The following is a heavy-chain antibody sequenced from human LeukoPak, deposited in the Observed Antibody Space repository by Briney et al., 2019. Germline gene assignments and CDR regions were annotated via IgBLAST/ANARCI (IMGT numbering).Heavy chain of an antibody. CDR3: ARATLYDSSGYYE. CDR1: GFTVSSNY. J-gene: IGHJ4*02. D-gene: IGHD3-22*01. CDR2: IYSGGST. V-gene: IGHV3-66*01. Sequence: GGSLRLSCAASGFTVSSNYMSWVRQAPGKGLEWVSVIYSGGSTYYADSVKGRFTISRDNSKNTLYLQMNSLRAEDTAVYYCARATLYDSSGYYEWGQGTLVTVSS.